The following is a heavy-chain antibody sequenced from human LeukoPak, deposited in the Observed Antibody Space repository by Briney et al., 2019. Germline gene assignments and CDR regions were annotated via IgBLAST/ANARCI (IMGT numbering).Heavy chain of an antibody. V-gene: IGHV3-49*04. Sequence: GGSLRLSCTASGFRFGDYAMSWVRQAPGKGLEWIGFISSKAHGGTTEYAASVKGRFTISRDDSRRIAYLQMNSLKTEDTAVYYCTAEYGSGSYGTYYYYYHMDVWGKGTTVTISS. J-gene: IGHJ6*03. CDR2: ISSKAHGGTT. CDR3: TAEYGSGSYGTYYYYYHMDV. CDR1: GFRFGDYA. D-gene: IGHD3-10*01.